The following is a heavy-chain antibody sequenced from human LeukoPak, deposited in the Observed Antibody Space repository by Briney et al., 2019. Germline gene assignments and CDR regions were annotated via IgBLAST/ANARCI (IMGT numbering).Heavy chain of an antibody. D-gene: IGHD2-2*01. CDR1: GGSFSGYY. Sequence: SETLSLTCAVYGGSFSGYYWSWIRQPPGKGLEWIGEINHSGSTNYNPSLKSRVTISVDTSKNQFSLKLSSVTAADTAVYYCASLPSRDYWGQRTLVTVSS. V-gene: IGHV4-34*01. CDR2: INHSGST. J-gene: IGHJ4*02. CDR3: ASLPSRDY.